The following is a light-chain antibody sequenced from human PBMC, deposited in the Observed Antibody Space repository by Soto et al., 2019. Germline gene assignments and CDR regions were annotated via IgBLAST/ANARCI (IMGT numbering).Light chain of an antibody. J-gene: IGKJ1*01. CDR1: QTVSSSD. CDR2: GVS. V-gene: IGKV3-20*01. CDR3: QHYSSSPTWT. Sequence: ETVLTQSPGTLSLSPGDRATLSCRASQTVSSSDLAWYQQKPGQAPRLLIYGVSTRATGIPDRFSGSGSGTDFTLTISRLEPEDFAVYFCQHYSSSPTWTFGRGTKVEIK.